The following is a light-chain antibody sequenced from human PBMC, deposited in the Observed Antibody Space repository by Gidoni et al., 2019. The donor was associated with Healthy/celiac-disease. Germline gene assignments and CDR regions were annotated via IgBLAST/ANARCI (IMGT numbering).Light chain of an antibody. Sequence: QSALTPPVSVSGSPGQSITISCTGTSSDVGGYNYVSWYQQHPGKAPKLMIYEVSNRPSGFSNRFSGSKSGNTASLTISGLQAEDEADYYCSSYTSSSTLVFGGGTKLTVL. J-gene: IGLJ2*01. CDR1: SSDVGGYNY. CDR3: SSYTSSSTLV. V-gene: IGLV2-14*01. CDR2: EVS.